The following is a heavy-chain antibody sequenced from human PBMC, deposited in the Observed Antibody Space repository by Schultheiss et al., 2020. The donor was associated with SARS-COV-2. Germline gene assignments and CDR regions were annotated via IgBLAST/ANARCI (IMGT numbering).Heavy chain of an antibody. CDR1: GFTFSSYS. J-gene: IGHJ4*02. V-gene: IGHV3-48*02. D-gene: IGHD2-21*02. CDR2: ISSSSSTI. CDR3: ARSPFPIVVVTAIYYFDY. Sequence: GESLKISCAASGFTFSSYSMNWVRQAPGKGLEWVSYISSSSSTIYYADSVKGRFTISRDNAKNSLYLQMNSLRDEDTAVYYCARSPFPIVVVTAIYYFDYWGQGTLVTVSS.